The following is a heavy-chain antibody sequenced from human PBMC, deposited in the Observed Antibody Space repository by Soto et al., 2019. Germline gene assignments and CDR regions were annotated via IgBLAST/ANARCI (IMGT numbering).Heavy chain of an antibody. CDR3: ARLGIVVVPAAMRWFDP. CDR2: INHSGST. V-gene: IGHV4-34*01. CDR1: GGSFSGYY. J-gene: IGHJ5*02. Sequence: QVQLQQWGAGLLKPSETLSLTCAVYGGSFSGYYWSWIRQPPGKGLEWIGEINHSGSTNYNPSLKSRVTISVXXSXNXXSLKLSSVTAADTAVYYCARLGIVVVPAAMRWFDPWGQGTLVTVSS. D-gene: IGHD2-2*03.